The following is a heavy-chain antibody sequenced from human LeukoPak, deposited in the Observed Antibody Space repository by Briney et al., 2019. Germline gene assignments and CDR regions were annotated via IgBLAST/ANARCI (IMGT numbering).Heavy chain of an antibody. D-gene: IGHD6-6*01. CDR2: ISGSSSYI. Sequence: GGSLRLSCAASGFTVSSNYMSWVRQAPGKGLEWVSSISGSSSYIYYADSVKGRFTISRDNAKNSLYLQMNSLGVEDRAVYYCARGSSNVAARNNWFDPWGQGTLVTVSS. CDR3: ARGSSNVAARNNWFDP. V-gene: IGHV3-21*01. J-gene: IGHJ5*02. CDR1: GFTVSSNY.